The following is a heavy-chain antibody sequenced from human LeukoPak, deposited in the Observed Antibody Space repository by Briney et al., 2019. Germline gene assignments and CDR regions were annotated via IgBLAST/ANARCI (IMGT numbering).Heavy chain of an antibody. J-gene: IGHJ3*02. CDR1: GFTFSSYW. Sequence: GGSLRLSCAASGFTFSSYWMHWVRQAPGKGLVWVSRINSDGSSTSYADSVKGRFTISRDNAKNTLYLQMNSQRAEDTAVYYCAKRLGGSEQHDAFDIWGQGTMVTVSS. D-gene: IGHD1/OR15-1a*01. CDR2: INSDGSST. CDR3: AKRLGGSEQHDAFDI. V-gene: IGHV3-74*01.